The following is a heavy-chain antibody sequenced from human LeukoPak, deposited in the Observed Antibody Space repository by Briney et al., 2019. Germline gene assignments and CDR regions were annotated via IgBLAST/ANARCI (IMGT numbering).Heavy chain of an antibody. CDR3: AREAGIAVDYYFDY. CDR1: GYTFTSYG. Sequence: ASVKVSCKASGYTFTSYGISWVRQAPGQGLEWMGWISAYNGNTNYAQKLQGRVTMTTDTSTSTAYMELRSLRSDDTAVYYCAREAGIAVDYYFDYWGQGTLVTVSS. CDR2: ISAYNGNT. V-gene: IGHV1-18*01. J-gene: IGHJ4*02. D-gene: IGHD6-19*01.